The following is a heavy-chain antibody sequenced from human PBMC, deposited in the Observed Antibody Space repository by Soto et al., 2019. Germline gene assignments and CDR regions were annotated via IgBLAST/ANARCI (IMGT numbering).Heavy chain of an antibody. D-gene: IGHD2-2*01. Sequence: PSETLSLTCTVSGGSISTYYWSWIRQPPGKGLEWIGHIYYSGSTNYNPSLKSRVTISVATSKSPFSLKLNSVTAADTAVYYCATLPATSDFDYWGQGTLVTSPQ. CDR3: ATLPATSDFDY. V-gene: IGHV4-59*01. J-gene: IGHJ4*02. CDR2: IYYSGST. CDR1: GGSISTYY.